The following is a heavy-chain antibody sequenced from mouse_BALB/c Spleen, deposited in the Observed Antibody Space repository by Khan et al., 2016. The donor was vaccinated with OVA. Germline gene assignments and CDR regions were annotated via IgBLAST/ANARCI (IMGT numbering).Heavy chain of an antibody. J-gene: IGHJ3*01. V-gene: IGHV1-7*01. CDR1: GYTFTTYW. D-gene: IGHD2-1*01. CDR3: ARRGLYGIFAY. Sequence: QVHVKQSGAELAKPGASLKMSCTASGYTFTTYWIHWVKQRPGQGLEWIGYIDPSTGYTEYNQKFKDKATLTADKSSSTAYMQLTSLTSEDSAVYYWARRGLYGIFAYGGQGTLVTVSA. CDR2: IDPSTGYT.